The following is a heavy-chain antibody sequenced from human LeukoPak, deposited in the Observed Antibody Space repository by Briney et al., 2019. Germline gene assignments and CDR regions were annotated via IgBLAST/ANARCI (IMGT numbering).Heavy chain of an antibody. CDR1: GGSFSNYY. V-gene: IGHV4-34*01. Sequence: SETLSLTCAVYGGSFSNYYWNWIRQPPGKGLEWIGEINHSGSTNYNPSLKSRVTISIDTPKNQFSLELSSVTAADTAVYYCARETTMIVVGPLDYWGQGTLVTVSS. CDR3: ARETTMIVVGPLDY. J-gene: IGHJ4*02. CDR2: INHSGST. D-gene: IGHD3-22*01.